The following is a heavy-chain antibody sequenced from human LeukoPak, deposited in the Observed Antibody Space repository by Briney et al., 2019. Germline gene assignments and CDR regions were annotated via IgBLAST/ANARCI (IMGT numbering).Heavy chain of an antibody. J-gene: IGHJ4*02. CDR2: ISGNGGRT. CDR3: AKAHSISWPYAFDS. CDR1: GFTFTNYE. V-gene: IGHV3-23*01. Sequence: GGSLRLSCAASGFTFTNYEMSWVRQAPGKGLEWVSAISGNGGRTYSADSVQGRFTISRDNSKNTVYLQMDNLRAEDSAMYYCAKAHSISWPYAFDSWGQGTLVTVSS. D-gene: IGHD6-13*01.